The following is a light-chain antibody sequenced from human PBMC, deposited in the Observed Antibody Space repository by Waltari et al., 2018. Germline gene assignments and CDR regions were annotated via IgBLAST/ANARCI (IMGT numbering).Light chain of an antibody. V-gene: IGKV3-11*01. CDR2: DAS. J-gene: IGKJ3*01. CDR1: QSVSSY. CDR3: QQRSNWPPEFT. Sequence: EIVLTQSPATLSLSPGERATLSCRASQSVSSYLAWYQQKPGQAPRLLIYDASNRATGIPARFSGSGSGKDFTLTISSLEPEDFAVYYCQQRSNWPPEFTLGPGTKVDIK.